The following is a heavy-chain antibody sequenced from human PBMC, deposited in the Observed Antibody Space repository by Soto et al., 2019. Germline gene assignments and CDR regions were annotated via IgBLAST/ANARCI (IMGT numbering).Heavy chain of an antibody. CDR3: ARDRIAGSGSCDN. CDR1: GFTFNNFW. V-gene: IGHV3-74*01. J-gene: IGHJ4*02. CDR2: IKPDGSNP. D-gene: IGHD3-10*01. Sequence: EVQLVESGGGLVQPGASLRLYCVASGFTFNNFWIHWFRQVPGKGLEWASRIKPDGSNPNYADSVEGRFTISSDNAKNTLYLQMNSLRAEDTAVYYCARDRIAGSGSCDNWGQGTLVTVSS.